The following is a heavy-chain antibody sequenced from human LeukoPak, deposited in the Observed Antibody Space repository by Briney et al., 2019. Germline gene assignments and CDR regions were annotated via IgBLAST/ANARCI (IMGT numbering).Heavy chain of an antibody. D-gene: IGHD3-22*01. CDR3: ARVGYYDSSGTHFDY. V-gene: IGHV4-59*12. Sequence: PSETLSLTCTVSGGSISSYYWSWIRQPPGKGLEWIGYTYYSGSTNYNPSLKSRVTISVDTSKNQFSLKLSSVTAADTAVYYCARVGYYDSSGTHFDYWGQGTLVTVSS. J-gene: IGHJ4*02. CDR2: TYYSGST. CDR1: GGSISSYY.